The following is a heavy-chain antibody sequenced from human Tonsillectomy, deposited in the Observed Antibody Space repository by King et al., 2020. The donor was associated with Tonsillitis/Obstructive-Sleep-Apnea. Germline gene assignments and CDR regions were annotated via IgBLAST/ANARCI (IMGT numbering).Heavy chain of an antibody. J-gene: IGHJ4*02. V-gene: IGHV3-23*04. Sequence: VQLVESGGGLVQPGGSLRLSCAASGFTFINYAIYWVRQAPGKGLEWVSSISSSGGSTFYADSVKGRFTVSRDNSKNTLYLQMNSLRAEDTAVYYCVVRSNYSLNWGQGALVTVSS. CDR3: VVRSNYSLN. CDR1: GFTFINYA. D-gene: IGHD3-10*01. CDR2: ISSSGGST.